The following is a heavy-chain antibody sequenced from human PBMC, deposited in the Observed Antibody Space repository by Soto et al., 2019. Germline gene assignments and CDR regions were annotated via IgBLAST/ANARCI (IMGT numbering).Heavy chain of an antibody. D-gene: IGHD2-15*01. CDR2: ISGSGSNT. V-gene: IGHV3-23*01. CDR3: ARALVAATHIRYYGMDV. J-gene: IGHJ6*02. Sequence: GGSLRLSCPATGFTFSSYAMSWVRQAPGKGLEWVSAISGSGSNTYYADSVKGRFTISRDNSKNTLFLQMNSLRAEDTAVYYCARALVAATHIRYYGMDVWGQGTTVTVS. CDR1: GFTFSSYA.